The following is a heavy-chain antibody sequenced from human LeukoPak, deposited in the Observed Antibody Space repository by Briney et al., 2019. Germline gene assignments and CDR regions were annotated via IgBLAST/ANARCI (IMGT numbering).Heavy chain of an antibody. CDR1: GFTFSSYA. Sequence: GGSLRLSCAASGFTFSSYAMSWVRQAPGKGLEWVSAISGSGGSTYYADSVKGRFTISRDNSKNTLYLQMNSLRAEDTAVYYCAKASRVLRYFDWRYYYYGMDVWGQGTTVTVSS. CDR2: ISGSGGST. J-gene: IGHJ6*02. D-gene: IGHD3-9*01. CDR3: AKASRVLRYFDWRYYYYGMDV. V-gene: IGHV3-23*01.